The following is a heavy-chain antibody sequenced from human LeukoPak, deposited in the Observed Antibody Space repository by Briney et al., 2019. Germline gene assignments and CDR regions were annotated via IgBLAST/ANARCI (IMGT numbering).Heavy chain of an antibody. J-gene: IGHJ3*01. V-gene: IGHV3-21*01. D-gene: IGHD1-7*01. CDR3: ARRTFPNDAFDV. Sequence: PGGSLRLSCAASGFTFSTFSMNWVRQTPGKGLEWVSAISGSGSDIYYADSVKGRFTISRDNPKRSLYLQTNSLRAEDTAVYYCARRTFPNDAFDVWGQGTVVTVSS. CDR2: ISGSGSDI. CDR1: GFTFSTFS.